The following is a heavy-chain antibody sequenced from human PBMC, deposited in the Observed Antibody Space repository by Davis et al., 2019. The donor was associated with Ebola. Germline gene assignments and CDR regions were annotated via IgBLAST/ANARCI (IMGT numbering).Heavy chain of an antibody. CDR1: GFFFGSYG. J-gene: IGHJ6*02. D-gene: IGHD5-12*01. CDR3: ARGWLSGYGLDV. V-gene: IGHV3-30*02. CDR2: IRSDGETE. Sequence: GGSLRLSCAASGFFFGSYGMHWVRQAPGQGLEWVAFIRSDGETEHYADSVRGRFTISRDNSKNTLYLQMNSLRTDDTAVYSCARGWLSGYGLDVWGQGTTVTVSS.